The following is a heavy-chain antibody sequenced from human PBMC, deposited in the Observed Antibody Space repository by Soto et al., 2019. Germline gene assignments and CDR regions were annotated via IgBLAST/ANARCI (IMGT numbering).Heavy chain of an antibody. V-gene: IGHV4-39*01. CDR1: GASISSSTYY. J-gene: IGHJ6*02. CDR2: IYYSGST. CDR3: ARARKDHYYDSSGYYLRYYYYYGLDV. Sequence: SETLSLACTVSGASISSSTYYWGWIRQPPGKGLEWIGSIYYSGSTDYNPSLKSRVTISVDTSKNQFSLKLSSVTAADTAVYYCARARKDHYYDSSGYYLRYYYYYGLDVWGQGTTVPVSS. D-gene: IGHD3-22*01.